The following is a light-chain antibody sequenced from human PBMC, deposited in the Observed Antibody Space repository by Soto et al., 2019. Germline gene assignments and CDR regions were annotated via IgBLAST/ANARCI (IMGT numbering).Light chain of an antibody. V-gene: IGKV3-15*01. Sequence: EIVMTQSPATLSVSPWERATLSCRASQSVSSNLAWYQQKPGQAPRLLIYGASTRATRIPARFSGSGSGTEFTLTISSLQSEDFAVYYCQQYNNWPPWTFGQGTKVEIK. CDR1: QSVSSN. CDR2: GAS. CDR3: QQYNNWPPWT. J-gene: IGKJ1*01.